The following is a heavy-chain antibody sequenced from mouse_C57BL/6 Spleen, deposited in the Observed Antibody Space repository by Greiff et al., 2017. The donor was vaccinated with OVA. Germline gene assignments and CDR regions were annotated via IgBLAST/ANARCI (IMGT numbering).Heavy chain of an antibody. D-gene: IGHD1-1*01. J-gene: IGHJ3*01. V-gene: IGHV1-59*01. CDR2: IDPSDSYT. CDR1: GYTFTSYW. CDR3: ARKDGSSYGWFAY. Sequence: QVQLQQPGAELVRPGTSVKLSCKASGYTFTSYWMHWVKQRPGQGLEWIGVIDPSDSYTNYNQKFKGKATLTVDTSSSTAYMQLSSLTSEDSAVYYCARKDGSSYGWFAYWGQGTLVTVSA.